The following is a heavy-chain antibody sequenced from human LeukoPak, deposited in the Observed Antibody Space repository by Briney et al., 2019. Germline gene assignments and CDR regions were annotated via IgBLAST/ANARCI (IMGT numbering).Heavy chain of an antibody. Sequence: SETLSLTCTVSGGSISSYYWSWIRQPPGKGLEWIGYIYYSGSTNYNPSLKSRVTVSVDTSKNQFSLKLSSVTAADTAVYYCARVISSSWYLNLPTYYYGMDVWGQGTTVTVSS. D-gene: IGHD6-13*01. V-gene: IGHV4-59*08. CDR3: ARVISSSWYLNLPTYYYGMDV. CDR2: IYYSGST. CDR1: GGSISSYY. J-gene: IGHJ6*02.